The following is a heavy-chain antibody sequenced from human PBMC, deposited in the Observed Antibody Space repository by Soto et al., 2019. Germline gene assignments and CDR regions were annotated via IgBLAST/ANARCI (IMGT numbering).Heavy chain of an antibody. CDR1: GFTFDGYA. CDR2: ISWNSGSI. V-gene: IGHV3-9*01. Sequence: GGSLRLSCAASGFTFDGYAMHWVRQAPGKGLEWVSGISWNSGSIGYADSVKGRFTISRDNAKNSLYLQMNSLRAEDTALYYCAKVWGRSDYGDYVDAFDIWGQGTMVTVSS. D-gene: IGHD4-17*01. CDR3: AKVWGRSDYGDYVDAFDI. J-gene: IGHJ3*02.